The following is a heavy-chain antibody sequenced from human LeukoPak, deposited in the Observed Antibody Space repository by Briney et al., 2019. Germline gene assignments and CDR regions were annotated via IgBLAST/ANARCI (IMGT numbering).Heavy chain of an antibody. D-gene: IGHD3-10*01. CDR3: ARGRGYGSVTYYNRALDF. CDR1: GFTFSSYA. V-gene: IGHV3-48*02. J-gene: IGHJ4*02. Sequence: HPGGSLRLSCAASGFTFSSYAMSWVRQAPGKGLEWVSYIYTSSSGVFYADSVKGRFTISRDNAKNSVYLQMNSLRDEDTAVYYCARGRGYGSVTYYNRALDFWGQGTLVTVSS. CDR2: IYTSSSGV.